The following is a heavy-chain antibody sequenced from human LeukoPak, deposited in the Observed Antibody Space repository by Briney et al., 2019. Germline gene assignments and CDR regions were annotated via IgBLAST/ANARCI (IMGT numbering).Heavy chain of an antibody. CDR3: ARGYCSGGGCYTAEYLPH. Sequence: GASVRVSCKASGYTFTNFEINWVGQVAGQGLEGMGWMRPNSGETVNVQKFQGRVTMTRDSSTSTAYMELTGLRSDDTAVYFCARGYCSGGGCYTAEYLPHWGQGTLVTVSS. D-gene: IGHD2-15*01. CDR2: MRPNSGET. J-gene: IGHJ1*01. V-gene: IGHV1-8*02. CDR1: GYTFTNFE.